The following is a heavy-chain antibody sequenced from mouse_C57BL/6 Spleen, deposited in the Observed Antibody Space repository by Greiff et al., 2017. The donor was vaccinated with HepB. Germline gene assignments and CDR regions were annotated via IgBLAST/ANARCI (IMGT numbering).Heavy chain of an antibody. V-gene: IGHV1-39*01. D-gene: IGHD1-1*01. Sequence: VQLQQSGPELVKPGASVKISCKASGYSFTDYNMNWVKQSNGKSLEWIGVINPNYGTTSYNQKFKGKATLTVDKSSSTAYIQLNNLTSEDSAVYYCARYPHYYGSSYWYFDVWGTGTTVTVSS. J-gene: IGHJ1*03. CDR2: INPNYGTT. CDR1: GYSFTDYN. CDR3: ARYPHYYGSSYWYFDV.